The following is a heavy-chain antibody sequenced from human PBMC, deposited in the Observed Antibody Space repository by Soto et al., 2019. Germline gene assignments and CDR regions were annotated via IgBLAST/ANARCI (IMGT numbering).Heavy chain of an antibody. CDR3: ASSPALWFLDY. J-gene: IGHJ4*02. V-gene: IGHV1-18*01. CDR2: ISAYNGNT. Sequence: QVQLVQSGAEVKKPGASVKVSCKASGYTFTSYGISWVRQAPGQGLEWMGWISAYNGNTKYAQKLQGRVTMTTDTSTGTAYMELRSLRTGDTAVYYCASSPALWFLDYWGQGTLVTVTA. D-gene: IGHD3-10*01. CDR1: GYTFTSYG.